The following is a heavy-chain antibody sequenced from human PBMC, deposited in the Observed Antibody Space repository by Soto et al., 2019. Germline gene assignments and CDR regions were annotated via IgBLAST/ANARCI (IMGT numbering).Heavy chain of an antibody. D-gene: IGHD5-18*01. V-gene: IGHV1-18*01. CDR1: GYIFTSYG. CDR2: ISADNSNT. J-gene: IGHJ6*02. CDR3: ARCIQQDYYYGMDV. Sequence: ASVKVSCKTSGYIFTSYGIGWARQAPGQGLEWMGWISADNSNTKYAQKFRGRVTMTTDTSTSTVYMELRNLRSDDTAVYYCARCIQQDYYYGMDVWGQGTTVTVSS.